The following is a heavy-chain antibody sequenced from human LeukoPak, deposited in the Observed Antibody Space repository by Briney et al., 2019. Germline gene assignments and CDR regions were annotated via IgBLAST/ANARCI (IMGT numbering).Heavy chain of an antibody. D-gene: IGHD3-10*01. V-gene: IGHV3-21*01. J-gene: IGHJ5*02. CDR1: GFTFSSYS. CDR3: ARDLMVRGRFGFDP. Sequence: GGSLRLSCAASGFTFSSYSMNWVRQAPGKGLEWVSSISSSSSYVYYADSVKGRFTISRDNAKNSLYLQMNSLRAEDTAVYYCARDLMVRGRFGFDPWGQGTLVTVSS. CDR2: ISSSSSYV.